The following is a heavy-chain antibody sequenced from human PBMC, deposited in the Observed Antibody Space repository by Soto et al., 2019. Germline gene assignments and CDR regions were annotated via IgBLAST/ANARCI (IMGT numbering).Heavy chain of an antibody. CDR2: IYYSGST. CDR3: ARVHRLVVVTAASFDY. D-gene: IGHD2-21*02. CDR1: GGSISSGGYY. Sequence: QVQLQESGPGLVKPSQTLSLTCTVSGGSISSGGYYWSWIRQHPGKGLEWIGYIYYSGSTYYNPSLKSRVTISVDTSKNQFSLKLSSVTAADTAVYYCARVHRLVVVTAASFDYWGQGTLVTVSA. V-gene: IGHV4-31*03. J-gene: IGHJ4*02.